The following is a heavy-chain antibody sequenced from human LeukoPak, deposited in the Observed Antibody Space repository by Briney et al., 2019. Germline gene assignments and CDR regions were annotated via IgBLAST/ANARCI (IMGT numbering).Heavy chain of an antibody. CDR1: GGSISSGGYY. V-gene: IGHV4-31*03. Sequence: SQTLSLTCTVSGGSISSGGYYWSWIRQHPGKGLEWIGYIYYSGSTYYNPSLKSRVTISVDTSKNQFSLKLSSVTAADTAVYYCARDLYVDDYGNRGYYYYGMDVWGQGTTVTVSS. J-gene: IGHJ6*02. D-gene: IGHD4-11*01. CDR2: IYYSGST. CDR3: ARDLYVDDYGNRGYYYYGMDV.